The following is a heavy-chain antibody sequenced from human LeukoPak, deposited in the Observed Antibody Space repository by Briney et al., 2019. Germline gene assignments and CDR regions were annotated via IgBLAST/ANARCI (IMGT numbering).Heavy chain of an antibody. D-gene: IGHD3-22*01. CDR2: IYYSGST. CDR1: GGSISSGDYY. Sequence: SQTLSLTCTVSGGSISSGDYYWSWIRQPPGKGLEWIGYIYYSGSTYYNPSLKSRVTISVDTSKNQFSLKLSSVTAADTAVYYCASTMIVMVSYAFDIWGQGTMVTVSP. J-gene: IGHJ3*02. CDR3: ASTMIVMVSYAFDI. V-gene: IGHV4-30-4*01.